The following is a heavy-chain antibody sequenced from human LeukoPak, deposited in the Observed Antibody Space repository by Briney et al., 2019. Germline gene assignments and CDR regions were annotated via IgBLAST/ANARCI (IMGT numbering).Heavy chain of an antibody. CDR1: GGSISRSSYY. Sequence: SETLSLTCSVSGGSISRSSYYWGWIRQPPGKGLEWIGSIYYSGSTYYNPSLRSRVTISVDTSKNQFSLRLISVTAADTAVYYCARHWDSSGWNFDYWGQGTLVTVFS. CDR3: ARHWDSSGWNFDY. CDR2: IYYSGST. D-gene: IGHD6-19*01. V-gene: IGHV4-39*01. J-gene: IGHJ4*02.